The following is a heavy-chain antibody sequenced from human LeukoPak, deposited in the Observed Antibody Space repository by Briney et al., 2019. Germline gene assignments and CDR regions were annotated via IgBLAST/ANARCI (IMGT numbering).Heavy chain of an antibody. V-gene: IGHV3-23*01. D-gene: IGHD2-15*01. CDR2: ISGGGVFT. Sequence: GGSLRLSCAASGFTFRTYAMSWVRQPPGKGLEWVSSISGGGVFTYYADSVKGRFTISRDNSKNTLYLQMNSLRAEDTAMYYCARYCSGGTCYVGLIWGQGTLVTVSS. CDR1: GFTFRTYA. CDR3: ARYCSGGTCYVGLI. J-gene: IGHJ4*02.